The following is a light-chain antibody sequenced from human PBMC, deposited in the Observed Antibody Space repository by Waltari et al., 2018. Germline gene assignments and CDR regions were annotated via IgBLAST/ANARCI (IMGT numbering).Light chain of an antibody. CDR1: QTISSW. J-gene: IGKJ5*01. V-gene: IGKV1-5*03. CDR2: RAS. CDR3: QQYNSYSIT. Sequence: DIQMTLSPSTLSASVGDRVTLTCRASQTISSWLAWYQQQPGKAPRLLIYRASTLESGVPSRFSGSGSGTEFTLTISSLQPDDFATYYCQQYNSYSITFGQGTRLEIK.